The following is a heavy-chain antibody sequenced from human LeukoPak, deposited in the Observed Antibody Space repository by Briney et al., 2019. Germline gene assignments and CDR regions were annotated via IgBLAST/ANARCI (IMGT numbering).Heavy chain of an antibody. CDR2: ISAYNGNT. D-gene: IGHD3-10*01. Sequence: GASVKVSCKTSGYTFTSYDINWVRQAPGQGLEWMGWISAYNGNTNYAQKLQGRVTMTTDTSTSTAYMELRSLRSDDTAVYYCARREWFGEAYMDVWGKGTTVTISS. J-gene: IGHJ6*03. CDR1: GYTFTSYD. V-gene: IGHV1-18*01. CDR3: ARREWFGEAYMDV.